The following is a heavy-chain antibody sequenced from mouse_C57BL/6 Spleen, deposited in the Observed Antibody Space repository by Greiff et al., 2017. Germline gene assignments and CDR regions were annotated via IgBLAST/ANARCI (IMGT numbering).Heavy chain of an antibody. D-gene: IGHD1-1*01. Sequence: LQESGPGLAKPSQTLSLTCSVTGYSITSDYWNWIRKFPGNKLEYMGYISYSGSTYYNPSLKSRISITRDTSKNQYYLQLNSVTTEDTATYYCARAHYYGSSYGDFDVWGTGTTVTVSS. CDR3: ARAHYYGSSYGDFDV. V-gene: IGHV3-8*01. CDR1: GYSITSDY. CDR2: ISYSGST. J-gene: IGHJ1*03.